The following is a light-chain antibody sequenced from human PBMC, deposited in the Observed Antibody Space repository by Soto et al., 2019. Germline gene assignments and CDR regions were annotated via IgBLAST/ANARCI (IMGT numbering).Light chain of an antibody. J-gene: IGLJ1*01. Sequence: QSVLTQPPSASGSPGQSVTISCTGTSSDVGGYKFVSWYQQHPGKPPKLLIYEVTQRPSGVPDRFSGSKSGNTASLTVSGLQAEDDADYYCSSYAGSNMGVFGTGTKLTVL. CDR2: EVT. V-gene: IGLV2-8*01. CDR3: SSYAGSNMGV. CDR1: SSDVGGYKF.